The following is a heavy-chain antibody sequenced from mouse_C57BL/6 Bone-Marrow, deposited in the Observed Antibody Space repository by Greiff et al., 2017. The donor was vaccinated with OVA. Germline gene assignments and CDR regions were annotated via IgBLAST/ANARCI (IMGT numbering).Heavy chain of an antibody. CDR1: GFTFSSYG. Sequence: EVHLVESGGDLVKPGGSLKLSCAASGFTFSSYGMSWVRQTPDKRLEWVATISSGGSYTYYPDSVKGRFTISRDNAKNTLYLQMSSLKSEDTAMYYCARQGHYGSSPWFAYWGQGTLVTVSA. J-gene: IGHJ3*01. D-gene: IGHD1-1*01. CDR3: ARQGHYGSSPWFAY. V-gene: IGHV5-6*01. CDR2: ISSGGSYT.